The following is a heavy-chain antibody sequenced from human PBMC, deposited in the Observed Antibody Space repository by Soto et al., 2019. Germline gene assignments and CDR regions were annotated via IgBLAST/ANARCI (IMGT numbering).Heavy chain of an antibody. CDR3: ARTGGGMAARPLEY. CDR1: GYMFTTYG. J-gene: IGHJ4*02. D-gene: IGHD6-6*01. CDR2: ISAYKGNK. Sequence: QVQLVQSGGEVKKPGASVEVSCRTSGYMFTTYGMSWVRQAPGQGLEWMAWISAYKGNKKYAQKFQGRLTMPTPPSTSTVSMELPNPTSADPATYFCARTGGGMAARPLEYWGQGTLVTVSS. V-gene: IGHV1-18*04.